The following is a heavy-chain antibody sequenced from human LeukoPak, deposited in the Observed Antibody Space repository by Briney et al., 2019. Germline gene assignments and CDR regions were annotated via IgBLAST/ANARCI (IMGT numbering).Heavy chain of an antibody. CDR1: GFSVSNTY. CDR3: ARGTVTAPDY. V-gene: IGHV3-53*01. D-gene: IGHD2-21*02. CDR2: IYSGGNT. Sequence: AGRSLRLSCAASGFSVSNTYMSWVRQAPGKGLEWVSIIYSGGNTYYADSVKGRFTISRDNSKNTLYLQMNRLRPEDTAVYYCARGTVTAPDYWGQGTLVTVSS. J-gene: IGHJ4*02.